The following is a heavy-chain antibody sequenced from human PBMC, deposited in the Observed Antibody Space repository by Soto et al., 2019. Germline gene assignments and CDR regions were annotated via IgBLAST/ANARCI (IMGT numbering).Heavy chain of an antibody. CDR2: INPSGGST. Sequence: ASVKVSCKASGYTFTSYYMHWVRQAPGQGLEWMGIINPSGGSTSYAQKFQGRVTMTRDTSTSTVYMELSSLRSEDTAVYYCARDIYCSGGSCYAGLDYWGQGTMVTVYS. CDR1: GYTFTSYY. CDR3: ARDIYCSGGSCYAGLDY. J-gene: IGHJ4*02. D-gene: IGHD2-15*01. V-gene: IGHV1-46*01.